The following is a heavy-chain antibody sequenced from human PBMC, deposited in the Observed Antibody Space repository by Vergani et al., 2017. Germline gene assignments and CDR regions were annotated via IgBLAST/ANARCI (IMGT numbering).Heavy chain of an antibody. D-gene: IGHD2-8*01. Sequence: EVRLVESGGGLVKPGGSLRLSCQVSGFAFSQAWMTWFRQSPGKGLEYIGLSKPKTEGGTTHYNAAMKGRVTISRDDSKSVLFLEMNNLAPEDTAVYYCGDTKDANSWEFWGQGDRVTVSS. CDR1: GFAFSQAW. V-gene: IGHV3-15*05. CDR3: GDTKDANSWEF. CDR2: SKPKTEGGTT. J-gene: IGHJ4*02.